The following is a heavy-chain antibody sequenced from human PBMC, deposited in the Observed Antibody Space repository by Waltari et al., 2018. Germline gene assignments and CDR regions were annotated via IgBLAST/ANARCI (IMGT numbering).Heavy chain of an antibody. CDR1: GFTFSSYS. J-gene: IGHJ6*03. CDR3: ARETRADHRRRCYMDV. CDR2: ISSSSSYI. D-gene: IGHD4-17*01. Sequence: EVQLVESGGGLVKPGGSLRLSCAASGFTFSSYSMNWVRQAPGKGLEWVSSISSSSSYIYYADSVKCRFTSSRDNAKNSLYLQMNSLRAEDTAVYYCARETRADHRRRCYMDVWGKGTTVTISS. V-gene: IGHV3-21*01.